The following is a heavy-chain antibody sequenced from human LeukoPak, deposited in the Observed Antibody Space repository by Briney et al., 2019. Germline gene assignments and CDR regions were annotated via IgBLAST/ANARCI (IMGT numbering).Heavy chain of an antibody. J-gene: IGHJ4*02. CDR3: ARGGVGDYGY. CDR1: GYTFPNFD. D-gene: IGHD4-17*01. V-gene: IGHV1-8*02. CDR2: MNFNSGNT. Sequence: ASVKVSCKASGYTFPNFDINWVRQATGQGLEWMGWMNFNSGNTGYAQKFQGRVTMTRNTAISTVYMELSSLRSEDTAVYYCARGGVGDYGYWGQGTLVTVSS.